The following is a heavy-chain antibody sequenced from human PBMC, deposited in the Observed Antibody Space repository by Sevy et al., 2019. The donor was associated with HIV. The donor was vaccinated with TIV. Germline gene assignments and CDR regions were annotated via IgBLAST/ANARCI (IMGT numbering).Heavy chain of an antibody. V-gene: IGHV3-7*04. J-gene: IGHJ6*04. CDR2: IKQDGSEK. CDR3: ARGGGYDFGYYYYGMDV. CDR1: GFTFSSYW. D-gene: IGHD5-12*01. Sequence: GGSLRLSCAASGFTFSSYWMSWVRQAPGKGLEWVANIKQDGSEKYYVDSVKGRFTISRDNAKNSLYLQMNSLRAEDTAVYYCARGGGYDFGYYYYGMDVWGKGTTVTVSS.